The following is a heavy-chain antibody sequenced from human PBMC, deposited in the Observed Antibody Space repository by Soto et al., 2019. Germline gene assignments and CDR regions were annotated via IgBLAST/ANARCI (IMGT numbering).Heavy chain of an antibody. J-gene: IGHJ5*02. Sequence: GGSLRLSCAASGFSFSDYYMSWIRQAPGKGLEWVSYISSSGSTIYYADFVKVRLTISRDNHNNSLYLQMNSPRAEDTAVYYCARDPRTTVTPSIGWFDXWGQGTMLTVSX. CDR1: GFSFSDYY. CDR2: ISSSGSTI. D-gene: IGHD4-4*01. CDR3: ARDPRTTVTPSIGWFDX. V-gene: IGHV3-11*01.